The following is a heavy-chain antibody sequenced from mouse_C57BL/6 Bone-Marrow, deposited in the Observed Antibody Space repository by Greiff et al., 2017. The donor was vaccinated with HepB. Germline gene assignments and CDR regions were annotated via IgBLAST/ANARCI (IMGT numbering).Heavy chain of an antibody. CDR2: IWRGGST. CDR3: ANGPNYYGSSQFAY. Sequence: QVQLKESGPGLVQPSQSLSITCTVSGFSLTSYGVHWVRQSPGKGLEWLGVIWRGGSTDYNAAFMSRLSITKDHSKSQVFFKMNSLQADDTAIYYCANGPNYYGSSQFAYWGQGTLVTVSA. V-gene: IGHV2-5*01. J-gene: IGHJ3*01. CDR1: GFSLTSYG. D-gene: IGHD1-1*01.